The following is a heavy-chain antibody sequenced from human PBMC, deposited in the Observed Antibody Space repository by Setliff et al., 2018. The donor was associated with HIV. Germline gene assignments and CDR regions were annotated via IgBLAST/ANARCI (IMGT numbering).Heavy chain of an antibody. CDR2: INPTGGST. J-gene: IGHJ3*02. Sequence: ASVKVSCKPSGSSFTNHYTHWVRQAPGQGLEWMGVINPTGGSTGNTQKFQGRVATTRDTSTSTVYMELSSLRSEDTAVYYCASAGAWQRNALDIWGQGTMVTVSS. CDR3: ASAGAWQRNALDI. D-gene: IGHD5-12*01. V-gene: IGHV1-46*01. CDR1: GSSFTNHY.